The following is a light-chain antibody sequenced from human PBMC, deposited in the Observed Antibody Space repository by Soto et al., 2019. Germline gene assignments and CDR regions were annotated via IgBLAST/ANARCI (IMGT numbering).Light chain of an antibody. CDR3: QQYYDWPIT. CDR1: QSISSL. J-gene: IGKJ5*01. CDR2: SAS. Sequence: IGLKQSPATLSVSKEERATLSCRASQSISSLLAWYQQKPGQAPRLLIYSASTRATGIPARFSGSGSGADFTLTISSLQSEDFAVYYCQQYYDWPITFGQGTRLEI. V-gene: IGKV3-15*01.